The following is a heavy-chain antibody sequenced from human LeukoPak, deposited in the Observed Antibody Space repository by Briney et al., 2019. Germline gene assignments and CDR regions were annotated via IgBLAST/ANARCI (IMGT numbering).Heavy chain of an antibody. V-gene: IGHV1-24*01. CDR1: GYTLTELS. D-gene: IGHD3-22*01. CDR2: FDPEDGET. CDR3: ASQYYYDSRAAFDI. Sequence: ASVKASCKVSGYTLTELSTHWVRQAPGKGLEWMGGFDPEDGETIYAQKFQGRVTMTEDTSTDTAYMELSSLRSEDTAVYYCASQYYYDSRAAFDIWGQGTMVTVSS. J-gene: IGHJ3*02.